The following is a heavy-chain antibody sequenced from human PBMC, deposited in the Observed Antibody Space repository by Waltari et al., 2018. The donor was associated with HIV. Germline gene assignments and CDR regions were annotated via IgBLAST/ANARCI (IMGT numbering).Heavy chain of an antibody. CDR1: GYSFTSYW. CDR3: ARTELGMEDYFDY. D-gene: IGHD7-27*01. CDR2: INPGDSET. V-gene: IGHV5-51*03. Sequence: EVQLVQSGAEVKKPGESLKISCKGSGYSFTSYWIGWVRQMPGKGLEWMGFINPGDSETRYSPSFQGQVTIAADKSISTAYLQWSSLKASDTAMYYCARTELGMEDYFDYWGQGTLVTVSS. J-gene: IGHJ4*02.